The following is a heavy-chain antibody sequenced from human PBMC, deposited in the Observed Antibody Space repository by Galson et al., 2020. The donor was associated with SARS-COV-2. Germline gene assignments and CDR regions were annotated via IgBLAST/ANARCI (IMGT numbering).Heavy chain of an antibody. CDR2: INHSGSS. V-gene: IGHV4-34*01. CDR1: GGSFSGYY. J-gene: IGHJ5*02. D-gene: IGHD6-13*01. CDR3: ARDGAGVAAGTGALSS. Sequence: SETLSLTCAVYGGSFSGYYWTWIRQPPGKGLEWIGEINHSGSSNYNPSLESRLIISVDKSKNQFSLRLTSVTAADTAVYYCARDGAGVAAGTGALSSWGQGTLVTVSS.